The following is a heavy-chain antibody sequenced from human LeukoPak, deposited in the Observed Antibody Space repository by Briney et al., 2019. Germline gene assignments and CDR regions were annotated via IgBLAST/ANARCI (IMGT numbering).Heavy chain of an antibody. J-gene: IGHJ5*02. Sequence: GGSLRLSCAASGFTFSSYGMHWVRQAPGKGLEGVAVIWYDGSNKFYADSVKGRFTISRGNSKNTLYLQMNSLRAEDTAVYYCAREYSAGWFDPWGQGTLVTVSS. CDR1: GFTFSSYG. D-gene: IGHD6-13*01. CDR2: IWYDGSNK. CDR3: AREYSAGWFDP. V-gene: IGHV3-33*01.